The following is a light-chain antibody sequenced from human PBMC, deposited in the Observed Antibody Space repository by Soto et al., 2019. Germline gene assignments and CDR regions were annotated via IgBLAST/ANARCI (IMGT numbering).Light chain of an antibody. J-gene: IGKJ1*01. Sequence: EIVLTQSPGVLSFSVGERATLSCRASQTVKRSYLAWYQQKPGQAPRLXIYDASTREAGIPDRFSASGSGTEFTLIISRLEPEDFAVYSCQQYASSTQTFGQGTKVDIK. CDR3: QQYASSTQT. CDR2: DAS. V-gene: IGKV3-20*01. CDR1: QTVKRSY.